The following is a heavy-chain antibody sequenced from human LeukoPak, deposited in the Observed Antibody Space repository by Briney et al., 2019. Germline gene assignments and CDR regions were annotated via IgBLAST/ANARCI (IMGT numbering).Heavy chain of an antibody. J-gene: IGHJ4*02. V-gene: IGHV3-23*01. Sequence: GGSLRLSCAASGFTFSTFGMSWVRQAPGKGLEWVSVISSSGDSTYYADSVKGRFTISRDNSRNTLYLQMNSLRAEDMAVYYCAKRDSSGYYYFDYWGQGTLVTVSS. D-gene: IGHD3-22*01. CDR2: ISSSGDST. CDR3: AKRDSSGYYYFDY. CDR1: GFTFSTFG.